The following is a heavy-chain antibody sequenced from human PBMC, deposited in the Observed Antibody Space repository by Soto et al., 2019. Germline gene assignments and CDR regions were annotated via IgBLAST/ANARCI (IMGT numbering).Heavy chain of an antibody. CDR2: VSSDGSDL. J-gene: IGHJ6*02. D-gene: IGHD4-4*01. CDR1: GFTFGDYG. Sequence: QMQLVESGGGLVQPGGSIRLSCTVSGFTFGDYGIHWVRQAPGKGLEWLAVVSSDGSDLYHADYVKGRFTISRDNSRNTLYLQMTRLKAEDTAVYFCVKDQRFAALSHYNAMDVWGQGTTVTVS. CDR3: VKDQRFAALSHYNAMDV. V-gene: IGHV3-30*18.